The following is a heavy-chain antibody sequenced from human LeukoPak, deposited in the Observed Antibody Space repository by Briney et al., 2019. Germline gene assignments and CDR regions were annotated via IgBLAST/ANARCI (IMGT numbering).Heavy chain of an antibody. Sequence: GGSLRLSCAASGFTFSSYAMSWVRQAPGKGLEWVSGISWNSGSIGYADSVKGRFTISRDNAKNSLYLQMNSLRAEDTALYYCAKDISGGYGAFDIWGQGTMVTVSS. D-gene: IGHD5-12*01. CDR3: AKDISGGYGAFDI. V-gene: IGHV3-9*01. CDR2: ISWNSGSI. J-gene: IGHJ3*02. CDR1: GFTFSSYA.